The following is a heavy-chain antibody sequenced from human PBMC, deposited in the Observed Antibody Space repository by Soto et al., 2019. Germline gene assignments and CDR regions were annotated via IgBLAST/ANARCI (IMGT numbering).Heavy chain of an antibody. CDR2: IYPGDSNT. D-gene: IGHD3-3*01. J-gene: IGHJ6*02. Sequence: GESLNISCKASGYSFTSYWIGWVRQMPGKGLEWMGFIYPGDSNTRYSPSLQGQVTISVDKSISTAYLQWSSLKATDTAMYYCARHAYDFWSGHPNPRYYYGMDVWGQGTTVTVSS. CDR3: ARHAYDFWSGHPNPRYYYGMDV. V-gene: IGHV5-51*01. CDR1: GYSFTSYW.